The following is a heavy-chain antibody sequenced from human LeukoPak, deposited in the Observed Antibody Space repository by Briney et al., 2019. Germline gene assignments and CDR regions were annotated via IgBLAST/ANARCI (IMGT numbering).Heavy chain of an antibody. Sequence: GGSLRLSCAASGFTFSSYSMNWVRQAPGKGLEWVSSISSSSSYIYYADSVKGRFTISRDNAKNSLYLQMNSLRAEDTAVYYCARFLHIRGRDGYSYEVFDYWGQGTLVTVSS. J-gene: IGHJ4*02. D-gene: IGHD5-24*01. CDR2: ISSSSSYI. CDR1: GFTFSSYS. V-gene: IGHV3-21*01. CDR3: ARFLHIRGRDGYSYEVFDY.